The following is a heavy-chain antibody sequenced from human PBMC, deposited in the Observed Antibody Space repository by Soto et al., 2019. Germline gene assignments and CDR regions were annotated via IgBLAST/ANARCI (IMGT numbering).Heavy chain of an antibody. D-gene: IGHD2-8*01. CDR3: ARNDAGGSMR. Sequence: EVQLVESGGGLGKPGGSLRLSCGASGFTFSNYGMNWVRQAPGKGMEWVSSLSDASEYIVYADSMKGRFTISRDNAKNSLYLEMNSLRAEETAVYFCARNDAGGSMRWGQGTLVTVSS. CDR1: GFTFSNYG. CDR2: LSDASEYI. J-gene: IGHJ1*01. V-gene: IGHV3-21*01.